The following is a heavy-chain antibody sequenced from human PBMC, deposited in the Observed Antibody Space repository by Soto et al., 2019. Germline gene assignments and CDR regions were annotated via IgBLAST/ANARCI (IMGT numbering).Heavy chain of an antibody. J-gene: IGHJ4*01. CDR3: AIAGYCGPGCDYYVAY. Sequence: EVHLVESGGGLVQPGGSLRLSCAVSGFTFGRYWMNWVRLIPGKGLEWVAYIKTDGSAAYYVDSVKGRFTISRDNAKNSLYMPRNSLRVEVTSVYYCAIAGYCGPGCDYYVAYSGHRTLVHVSS. V-gene: IGHV3-7*01. CDR1: GFTFGRYW. D-gene: IGHD6-25*01. CDR2: IKTDGSAA.